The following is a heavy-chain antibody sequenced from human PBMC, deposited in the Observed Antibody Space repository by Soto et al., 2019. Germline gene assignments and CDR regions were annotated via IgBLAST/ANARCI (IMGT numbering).Heavy chain of an antibody. D-gene: IGHD6-6*01. CDR3: ARVEYSSSSDEYYHYRMDV. V-gene: IGHV4-61*01. CDR1: GGSVSSGSYY. Sequence: SETLSLTCTVSGGSVSSGSYYWSWIRQPPGKGLEWIGYIYYSGSTNYNPSLKSRVTISVDTSKNQFSLKLSSVTAADTAVYYCARVEYSSSSDEYYHYRMDVWGQGTTVTVSS. J-gene: IGHJ6*02. CDR2: IYYSGST.